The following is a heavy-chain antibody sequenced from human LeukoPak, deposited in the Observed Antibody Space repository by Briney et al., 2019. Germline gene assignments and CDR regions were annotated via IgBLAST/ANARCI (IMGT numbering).Heavy chain of an antibody. D-gene: IGHD3-22*01. CDR3: AREGHSSGYCGAFDI. Sequence: PGGSLRLSCGVSGLTFSTSVIHWVRQGPGKGLEYLSGISDNGVGTYYARSVKGRFNILSDNSKNTLYLQMDSLKDEDIAMYYWAREGHSSGYCGAFDIWGPGTMVTVSS. V-gene: IGHV3-64*01. CDR2: ISDNGVGT. J-gene: IGHJ3*02. CDR1: GLTFSTSV.